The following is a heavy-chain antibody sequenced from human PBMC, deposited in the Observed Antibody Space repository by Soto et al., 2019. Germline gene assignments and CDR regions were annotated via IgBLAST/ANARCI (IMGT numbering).Heavy chain of an antibody. J-gene: IGHJ6*04. CDR3: AKLLTNYYDSSGYYGPTGYYYGIGV. CDR2: ISYDGSNK. D-gene: IGHD3-22*01. Sequence: PGVSLRLSCAASGFTFSSYGMHWVRQAPGKGPEWVPVISYDGSNKYYSDSVKGRFTISRDNSQNTLYLQINSLRPEATAVYYCAKLLTNYYDSSGYYGPTGYYYGIGVCHKGTTFT. CDR1: GFTFSSYG. V-gene: IGHV3-30*18.